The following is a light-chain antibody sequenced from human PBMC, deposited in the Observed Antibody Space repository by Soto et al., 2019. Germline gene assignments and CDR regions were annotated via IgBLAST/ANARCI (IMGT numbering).Light chain of an antibody. CDR2: DAS. CDR3: QQSRA. J-gene: IGKJ1*01. CDR1: QSITTY. Sequence: QMTQSPSSLSSSLGDSVTITCRASQSITTYLNWYQQKPGKAPKLLIYDASSFESGVPSRFSGSGSATDFTLTISSLQPEDFATYYCQQSRACGQGTKVDIK. V-gene: IGKV1-39*01.